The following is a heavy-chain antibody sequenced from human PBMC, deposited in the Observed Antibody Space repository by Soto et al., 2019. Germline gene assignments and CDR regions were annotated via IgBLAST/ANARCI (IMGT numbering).Heavy chain of an antibody. D-gene: IGHD1-7*01. CDR2: IYYSGST. Sequence: QVQLQESGPGLVKPSETLSLTCTVSGGSISSYYWSWIRQPPGKGLEWIGYIYYSGSTNYNPSLKSRVTISLDTSKNQFSMKLSSLTPADTSVYYCAREGLTGTIGSYYSYGMDVWGQGTTVTVSS. CDR3: AREGLTGTIGSYYSYGMDV. J-gene: IGHJ6*02. V-gene: IGHV4-59*01. CDR1: GGSISSYY.